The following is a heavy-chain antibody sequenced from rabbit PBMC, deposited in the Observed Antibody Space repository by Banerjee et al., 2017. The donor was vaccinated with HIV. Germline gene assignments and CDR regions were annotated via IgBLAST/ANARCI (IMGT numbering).Heavy chain of an antibody. CDR3: ARDNGWAALFDL. CDR1: GFSLSSYW. CDR2: IGAGSSGTT. J-gene: IGHJ4*01. D-gene: IGHD4-1*01. Sequence: QEQLEESGGGLVQPEGSLTLTCTASGFSLSSYWMWWVRQAPGKGLEWIACIGAGSSGTTYYASWAKGRFTISKTSSTTVTLQMTSLTAADTATYFCARDNGWAALFDLWGPGTLVTVS. V-gene: IGHV1S45*01.